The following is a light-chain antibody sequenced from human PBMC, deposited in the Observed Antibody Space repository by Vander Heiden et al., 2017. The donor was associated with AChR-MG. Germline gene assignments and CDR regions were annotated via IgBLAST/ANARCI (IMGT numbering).Light chain of an antibody. V-gene: IGKV3-20*01. J-gene: IGKJ4*01. Sequence: EIVLTQSPGTQSLSPGERATLPCRASQSVNSSYLAWYQQKLGQAPRLLIYGASTRATGLPERFSGSGPGTDFTLTISRLEPEDFAVYYCQQDGSSLLTFGGGTKVEIK. CDR2: GAS. CDR3: QQDGSSLLT. CDR1: QSVNSSY.